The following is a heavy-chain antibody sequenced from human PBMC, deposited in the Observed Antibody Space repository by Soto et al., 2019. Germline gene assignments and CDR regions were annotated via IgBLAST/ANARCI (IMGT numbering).Heavy chain of an antibody. CDR2: ISAYNGNT. V-gene: IGHV1-18*01. D-gene: IGHD3-22*01. Sequence: ASVNVSCKASGYTFTSYGISWVRQAPGQGLEWMGWISAYNGNTNYAQKLQGRVTMTTDTSTSTAYMELRSLRSDDTAVYYCARGRSYYYDSSGYYWGQGTLVTVSS. J-gene: IGHJ4*02. CDR1: GYTFTSYG. CDR3: ARGRSYYYDSSGYY.